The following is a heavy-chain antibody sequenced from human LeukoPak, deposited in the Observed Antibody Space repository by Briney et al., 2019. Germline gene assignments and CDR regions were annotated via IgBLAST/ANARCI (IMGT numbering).Heavy chain of an antibody. CDR2: ISASGGST. CDR1: GFTFSSYA. J-gene: IGHJ4*02. Sequence: GGSLRLSCAASGFTFSSYAMSWVRQAPGKGLEWVSAISASGGSTYYADSVKGRFTISRGNSKNTLYLQMNSLRAEDTAVYYCAKGYTWNNIRLLDYWGQGTLVTVSS. CDR3: AKGYTWNNIRLLDY. D-gene: IGHD1/OR15-1a*01. V-gene: IGHV3-23*01.